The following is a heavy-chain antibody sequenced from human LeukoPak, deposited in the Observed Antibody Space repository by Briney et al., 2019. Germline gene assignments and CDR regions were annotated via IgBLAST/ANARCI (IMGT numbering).Heavy chain of an antibody. CDR3: ARDRYWFDY. Sequence: PSQTLSLTCTVSGASISHGDYCWSWIRQDPGRGLEWIGYIYNTGSPYYNPSLRSRVTISPDTSKNEFSLSLSAVTAEDTAVYYCARDRYWFDYWGQGTLVTVSS. V-gene: IGHV4-31*03. J-gene: IGHJ4*02. CDR1: GASISHGDYC. CDR2: IYNTGSP. D-gene: IGHD2-8*02.